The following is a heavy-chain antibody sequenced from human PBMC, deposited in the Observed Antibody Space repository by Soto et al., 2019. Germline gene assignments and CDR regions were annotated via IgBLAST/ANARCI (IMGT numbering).Heavy chain of an antibody. J-gene: IGHJ4*02. CDR2: ISGSGGST. CDR3: VKDDYGDDAPRNFHY. Sequence: GGSLRLSCAASGFTFSSYAMSWVRQAPGKGLEWVSAISGSGGSTYYADSVKGRFTISRDNSKNTLYLQMNSLRAEDTAVYYCVKDDYGDDAPRNFHYWGQGTLVTVAS. CDR1: GFTFSSYA. V-gene: IGHV3-23*01. D-gene: IGHD4-17*01.